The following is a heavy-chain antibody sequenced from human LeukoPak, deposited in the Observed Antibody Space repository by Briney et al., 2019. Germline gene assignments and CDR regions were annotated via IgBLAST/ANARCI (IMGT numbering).Heavy chain of an antibody. V-gene: IGHV4-4*07. CDR2: IYSSGST. CDR1: GGSISSYY. Sequence: SETLSLTCTVSGGSISSYYWSWIRQPAGKGLEWIGRIYSSGSTSYNPFLKSRVTMSVDTSKNQFSLKLSSVTAADTAVYYCAKGHCSGGSCYRGWFDPWGQGTLVTVSS. CDR3: AKGHCSGGSCYRGWFDP. D-gene: IGHD2-15*01. J-gene: IGHJ5*02.